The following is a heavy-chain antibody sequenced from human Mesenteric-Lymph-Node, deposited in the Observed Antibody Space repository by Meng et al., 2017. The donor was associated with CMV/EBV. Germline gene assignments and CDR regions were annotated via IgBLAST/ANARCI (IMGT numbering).Heavy chain of an antibody. V-gene: IGHV3-66*03. CDR3: ARDGAAAGLYYYYGMDV. D-gene: IGHD6-13*01. CDR1: GFTDNRNY. CDR2: LYSTGST. J-gene: IGHJ6*02. Sequence: GESLKISCAASGFTDNRNYISWVRQAPGKGLECISVLYSTGSTYYADSVKGRFTISRDNSKNTLYLQMNSLRAEDTAVYYCARDGAAAGLYYYYGMDVWGQGTTVTVSS.